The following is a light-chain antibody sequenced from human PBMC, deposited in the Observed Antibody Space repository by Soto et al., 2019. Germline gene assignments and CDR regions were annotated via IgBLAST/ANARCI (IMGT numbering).Light chain of an antibody. CDR1: RSVTSDY. Sequence: EFVLTQSPGTLSFSPGERSSLACRSSRSVTSDYLAWYQQKPGQAPRLLIYAASSRATGIPDRFSGSGSGTDFTLTISRLEPEDFAVYYCQQYGSSPHTFGGGTKVDIK. J-gene: IGKJ4*01. V-gene: IGKV3-20*01. CDR2: AAS. CDR3: QQYGSSPHT.